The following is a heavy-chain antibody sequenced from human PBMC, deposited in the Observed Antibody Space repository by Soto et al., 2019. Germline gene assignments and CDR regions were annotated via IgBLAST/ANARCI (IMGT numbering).Heavy chain of an antibody. Sequence: ASVKVSCKASGYTFTGYYMHWVRQAPGQGLEWMGWINPNSGGTNYAQKFQGRVTMTRDTSTSTVYMELSSLRSEDTAVYYCARTRGEFDAFDIWGQGTMVTVSS. CDR1: GYTFTGYY. V-gene: IGHV1-2*02. CDR3: ARTRGEFDAFDI. J-gene: IGHJ3*02. D-gene: IGHD3-10*01. CDR2: INPNSGGT.